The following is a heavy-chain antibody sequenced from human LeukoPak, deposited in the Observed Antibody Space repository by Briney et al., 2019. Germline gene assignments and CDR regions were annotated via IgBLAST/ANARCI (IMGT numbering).Heavy chain of an antibody. Sequence: PSETLSLTCTVSGGSIRSSYYYWGWIRQPPGKGLEWIGCVYYSGSPNYNPSLKSRVTISVDTSKNQFSLKLSSVTAADTAVYYCARGTGTAVYWGQGTLVTVSS. D-gene: IGHD6-19*01. CDR1: GGSIRSSYYY. CDR3: ARGTGTAVY. J-gene: IGHJ4*02. V-gene: IGHV4-61*05. CDR2: VYYSGSP.